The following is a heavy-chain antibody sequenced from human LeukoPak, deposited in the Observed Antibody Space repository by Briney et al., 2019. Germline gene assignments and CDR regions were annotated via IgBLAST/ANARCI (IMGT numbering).Heavy chain of an antibody. CDR2: INHSGST. CDR3: ASCGGDCYSWDY. V-gene: IGHV4-34*01. J-gene: IGHJ4*02. Sequence: SETLSLTCAVYGGSFRGYYWSWIRQPPGKGLEWIGDINHSGSTNYNPSPKSRVTISVDTSKNQFSLKLSSVTAADTAVYYCASCGGDCYSWDYWGQGTLVTVSS. CDR1: GGSFRGYY. D-gene: IGHD2-21*02.